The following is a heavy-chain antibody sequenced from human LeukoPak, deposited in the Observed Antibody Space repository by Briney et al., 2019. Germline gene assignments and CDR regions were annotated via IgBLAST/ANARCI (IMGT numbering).Heavy chain of an antibody. CDR3: ARTPYYYDSSGYYYYYMDV. CDR2: ISSSGST. J-gene: IGHJ6*03. CDR1: GDSISSGDYY. D-gene: IGHD3-22*01. Sequence: SETLSLTCTVSGDSISSGDYYWSWIRQPAGKGLEWIGRISSSGSTNYNPSLKSRVTISVDTSKNQFSLKLSSVTAADTAVYYCARTPYYYDSSGYYYYYMDVWGKGTTVTISS. V-gene: IGHV4-61*02.